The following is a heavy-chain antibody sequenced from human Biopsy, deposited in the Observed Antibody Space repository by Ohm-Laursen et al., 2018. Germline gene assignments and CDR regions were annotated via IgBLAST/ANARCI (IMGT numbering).Heavy chain of an antibody. Sequence: SLRLPCTASGFSFSSYWMHWVRQGPGKGLVWVSRINIDGSTTRYADAVKGRFTISRDNAKNTVSLQMNSLRAEDTAVYYCTRAEAGSGSLLYFDYWGQGTLVTVSS. CDR3: TRAEAGSGSLLYFDY. V-gene: IGHV3-74*01. CDR2: INIDGSTT. J-gene: IGHJ4*02. D-gene: IGHD3-10*01. CDR1: GFSFSSYW.